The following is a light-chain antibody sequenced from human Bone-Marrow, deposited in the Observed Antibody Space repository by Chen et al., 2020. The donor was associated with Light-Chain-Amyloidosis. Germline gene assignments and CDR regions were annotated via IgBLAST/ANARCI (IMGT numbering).Light chain of an antibody. Sequence: QSALTQPPSASGSPGQSVTISCTGTSSDVGGHNYVSWYQQHPGKAPKLMIYEVTKRSSGVPDRLSGSRSGNTASLTVSGLHTEDEAAYYCSSYAGRNNLVFGGGTKLTV. CDR1: SSDVGGHNY. CDR3: SSYAGRNNLV. J-gene: IGLJ3*02. V-gene: IGLV2-8*01. CDR2: EVT.